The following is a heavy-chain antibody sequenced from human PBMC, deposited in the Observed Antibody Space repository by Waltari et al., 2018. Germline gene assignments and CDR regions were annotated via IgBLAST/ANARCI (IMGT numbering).Heavy chain of an antibody. CDR2: IYHSGST. CDR3: ATHSSSWYGWFDP. D-gene: IGHD6-13*01. V-gene: IGHV4-38-2*01. CDR1: GYSISSGYY. Sequence: QVQLQESGPGLVKPSETLSLTCAVSGYSISSGYYWGWIRQPPGKGLEWIGSIYHSGSTYNNPSLKSRVTISVDTSKNQFSLKLSSVTAADTAVYYCATHSSSWYGWFDPWGQGTLVTVSS. J-gene: IGHJ5*02.